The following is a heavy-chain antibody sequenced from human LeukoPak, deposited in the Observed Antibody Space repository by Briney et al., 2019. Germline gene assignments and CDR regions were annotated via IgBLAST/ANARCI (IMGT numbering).Heavy chain of an antibody. Sequence: ASVKVSCKASGYTFTGYYMHWVRQAPGQGREWMAWINPNSGGTNYEQKFQGRVTVTRDTSISTAYMELSRLRSDDTAVYYCARVGSSGWYVHPTLDYWGQGTLVTVSS. CDR2: INPNSGGT. CDR3: ARVGSSGWYVHPTLDY. D-gene: IGHD6-19*01. J-gene: IGHJ4*02. V-gene: IGHV1-2*02. CDR1: GYTFTGYY.